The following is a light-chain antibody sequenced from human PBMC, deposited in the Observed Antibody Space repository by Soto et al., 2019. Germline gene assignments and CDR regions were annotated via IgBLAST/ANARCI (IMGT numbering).Light chain of an antibody. V-gene: IGKV1-33*01. CDR2: DAS. Sequence: DIPMTQSPSSLSASVGDRVTITCQASQDISNYLNWYQQKPGKAPKLLIYDASNLETGVPSRVSGSGSGTDFTFTISSLQPEDIATYYCQQYDNLPLFGGGTKVEIK. J-gene: IGKJ4*01. CDR1: QDISNY. CDR3: QQYDNLPL.